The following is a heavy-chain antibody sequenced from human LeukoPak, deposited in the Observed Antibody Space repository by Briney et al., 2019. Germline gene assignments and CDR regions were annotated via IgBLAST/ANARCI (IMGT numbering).Heavy chain of an antibody. J-gene: IGHJ5*02. CDR2: IYPGDSDT. D-gene: IGHD4-17*01. V-gene: IGHV5-51*01. CDR1: GYTFSNYW. Sequence: GESLKISCQGSGYTFSNYWIGWVRQMPGKGLEWMGIIYPGDSDTRYSPSFQGQVTISADKSISTACLQWSSLKASDTAIYYCARRADYGDYLVDPWGQGTLVTVSS. CDR3: ARRADYGDYLVDP.